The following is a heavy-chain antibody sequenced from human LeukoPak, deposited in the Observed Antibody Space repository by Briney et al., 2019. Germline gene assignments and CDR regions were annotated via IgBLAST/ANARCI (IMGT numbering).Heavy chain of an antibody. CDR1: VFTLSSYW. CDR3: ASGYYYGSGSPDY. D-gene: IGHD3-10*01. CDR2: INSDGSST. V-gene: IGHV3-74*01. J-gene: IGHJ4*02. Sequence: PGGTLRLSCAASVFTLSSYWMHCVRQAPGKGLVWVLRINSDGSSTTYADSVKGRFTISRDNAKTTLYLQMHSLRAEDTAVYYWASGYYYGSGSPDYWGQGTLVTVSS.